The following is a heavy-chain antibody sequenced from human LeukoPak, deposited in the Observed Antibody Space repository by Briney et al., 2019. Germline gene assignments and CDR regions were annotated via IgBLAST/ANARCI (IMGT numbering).Heavy chain of an antibody. CDR2: ICSSGST. CDR1: GGSISSSNYY. J-gene: IGHJ3*02. CDR3: ARDTYYYDSSGSSAFDI. V-gene: IGHV4-39*07. Sequence: SETLSLTCSVSGGSISSSNYYWGWIRQPPGKGLEWIGSICSSGSTYYNPSLKSRATISVDTSKNQCSLKLSSVTAADTAVYYCARDTYYYDSSGSSAFDIWGQGTMVTVSS. D-gene: IGHD3-22*01.